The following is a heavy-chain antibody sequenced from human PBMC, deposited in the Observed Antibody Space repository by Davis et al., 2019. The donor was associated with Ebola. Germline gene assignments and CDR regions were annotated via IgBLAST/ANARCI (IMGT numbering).Heavy chain of an antibody. CDR2: IKSKTDGGAT. Sequence: GESLKISCAASGFTFSNAWMSWVRQAPGKGLEWVGRIKSKTDGGATDYAAPVKGRFTISRDDSKNTLYLQMNSLKTEDTAVYYCTTDGVPAPTRGVYYHYYYMDVWGKGTTVTVSS. V-gene: IGHV3-15*01. CDR1: GFTFSNAW. CDR3: TTDGVPAPTRGVYYHYYYMDV. D-gene: IGHD2-2*01. J-gene: IGHJ6*03.